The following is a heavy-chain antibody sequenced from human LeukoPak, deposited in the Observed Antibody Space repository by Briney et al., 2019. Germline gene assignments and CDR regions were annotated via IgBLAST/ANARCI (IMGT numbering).Heavy chain of an antibody. CDR3: ASYRYGSSFAFDI. D-gene: IGHD6-6*01. J-gene: IGHJ3*02. V-gene: IGHV3-66*01. CDR2: IYSGGST. CDR1: GFIFDNYA. Sequence: PGGSLRLSCAAPGFIFDNYAIHWVRQAPGKGLEWVSIIYSGGSTYYADSVKGRFTISRDNSKNTLYLQMNSLRAEDTAVYYCASYRYGSSFAFDIWGQGTMVTVSS.